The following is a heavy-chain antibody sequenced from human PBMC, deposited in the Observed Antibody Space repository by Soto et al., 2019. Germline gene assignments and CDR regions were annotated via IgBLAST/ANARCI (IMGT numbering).Heavy chain of an antibody. CDR1: GGTFSRYA. D-gene: IGHD5-18*01. V-gene: IGHV1-69*13. Sequence: ASVKVSCKASGGTFSRYAISWVRQAPGGGLEWMGGIIPVFATTNYAQKFQGRVTITADESTSTACMELSSLRSEDTAVYYCARPGGTAMVTPTFDYWGQGTLVTVSS. J-gene: IGHJ4*02. CDR2: IIPVFATT. CDR3: ARPGGTAMVTPTFDY.